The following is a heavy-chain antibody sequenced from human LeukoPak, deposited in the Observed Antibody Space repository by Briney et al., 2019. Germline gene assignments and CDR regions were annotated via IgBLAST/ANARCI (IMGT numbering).Heavy chain of an antibody. CDR1: GFTFSSYA. V-gene: IGHV3-23*01. J-gene: IGHJ4*02. Sequence: GGSLRLSCAASGFTFSSYAMSWVRQAPGKGLEWVSAISGSGGSTYYADSVKGRFTISRDNSKNTLYLQMNILRAEDTAVYYCAKDVVVTAIISPLDYWGQGTLVTVSS. D-gene: IGHD2-21*02. CDR3: AKDVVVTAIISPLDY. CDR2: ISGSGGST.